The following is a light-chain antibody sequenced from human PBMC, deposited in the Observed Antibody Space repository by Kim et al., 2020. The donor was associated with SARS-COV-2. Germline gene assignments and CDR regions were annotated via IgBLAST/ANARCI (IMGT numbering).Light chain of an antibody. Sequence: AIQMTQSPSSLSASVGDRITITCRASQGIRDDLGWYQQKSGEAPKLLIYAASTLQSGVPSRFSGSGSGTHFTLTITSLQPEDFATYYCLQDYSYPRTFGQGTKVDIK. CDR1: QGIRDD. V-gene: IGKV1-6*01. J-gene: IGKJ1*01. CDR3: LQDYSYPRT. CDR2: AAS.